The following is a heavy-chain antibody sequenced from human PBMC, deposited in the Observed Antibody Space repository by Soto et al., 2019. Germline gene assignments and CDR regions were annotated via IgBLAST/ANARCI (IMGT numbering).Heavy chain of an antibody. D-gene: IGHD3-16*01. J-gene: IGHJ6*02. V-gene: IGHV3-43*01. CDR3: AKDPPQLRLGGRDHYYYYGMDV. CDR1: GFTFDDYT. Sequence: PGGSLRLSCAASGFTFDDYTMHWVRQAPGKGLEWVSLISWDGGSTYYADSVKGRFTISRDNSKNSLYLQMNSLRTEDTALYYCAKDPPQLRLGGRDHYYYYGMDVWGQGTTVTVSS. CDR2: ISWDGGST.